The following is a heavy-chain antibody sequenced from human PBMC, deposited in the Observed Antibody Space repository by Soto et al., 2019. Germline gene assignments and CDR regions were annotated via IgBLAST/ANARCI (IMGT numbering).Heavy chain of an antibody. J-gene: IGHJ4*02. CDR1: GGSISSYY. D-gene: IGHD6-25*01. V-gene: IGHV4-59*08. CDR3: ARQSGESPPHFDY. Sequence: SETLSLTCTVSGGSISSYYWSWIRQPPGKGLEWIGYIYYSGSTNYNPSLKSRVTISVDTSKNQFSLKLSSVTAADTAVYYCARQSGESPPHFDYWGQGTLVTVSS. CDR2: IYYSGST.